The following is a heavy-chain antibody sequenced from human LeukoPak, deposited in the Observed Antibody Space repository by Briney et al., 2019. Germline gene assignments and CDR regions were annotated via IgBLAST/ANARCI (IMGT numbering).Heavy chain of an antibody. D-gene: IGHD6-6*01. V-gene: IGHV1-18*01. J-gene: IGHJ6*03. CDR1: GYTFISYG. Sequence: ASVKVSCKASGYTFISYGISWVRQAPGQGLEWMGWISGYNGNTNYAQKLQGRVTMTTDTSTSTAYMELSRLRSDDTAVYYCAREPIAARPYYYYYMDVWGKGTTVTVSS. CDR3: AREPIAARPYYYYYMDV. CDR2: ISGYNGNT.